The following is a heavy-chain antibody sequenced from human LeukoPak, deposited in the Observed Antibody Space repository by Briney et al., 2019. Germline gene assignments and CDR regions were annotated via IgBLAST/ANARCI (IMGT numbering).Heavy chain of an antibody. CDR2: ISAYNGAT. J-gene: IGHJ6*02. CDR3: ARDHPAGIRMDV. V-gene: IGHV1-18*01. CDR1: GYTFTSYA. D-gene: IGHD2-21*01. Sequence: ASVKVSCKASGYTFTSYAISWVRQAPGQGLEYMGWISAYNGATNYAQKFQGRVTLTTDTSTSTAYMELRSLRSDDTAVYYCARDHPAGIRMDVWGQGTTVTVSS.